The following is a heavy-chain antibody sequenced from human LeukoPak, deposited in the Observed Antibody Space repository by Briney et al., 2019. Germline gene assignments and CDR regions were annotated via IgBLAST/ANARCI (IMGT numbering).Heavy chain of an antibody. J-gene: IGHJ4*02. CDR3: ARTVVAATLAFDY. CDR1: GGSISSYY. D-gene: IGHD2-15*01. V-gene: IGHV4-59*01. CDR2: IYYSGST. Sequence: PSETLSLTCTVSGGSISSYYWSWIRQPPGKGLEWIGYIYYSGSTNYNPSLKSRVAISVDTSKNQFSLKLSSVTAADTAVYYCARTVVAATLAFDYWGQGTLVTVSS.